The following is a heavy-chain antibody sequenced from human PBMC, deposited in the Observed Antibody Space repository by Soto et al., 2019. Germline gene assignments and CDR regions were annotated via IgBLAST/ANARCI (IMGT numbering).Heavy chain of an antibody. J-gene: IGHJ4*02. CDR3: ARESEDLTSTFDY. CDR2: ISSTTNYI. Sequence: GGSLRLSCAASGFTFTRYSMNWVRQAPGKGLEWVSSISSTTNYIYYGDSMKGRFTISRDKAKNSLYLEMNSLRAEDTAVYYCARESEDLTSTFDYWGQGTMVTV. CDR1: GFTFTRYS. V-gene: IGHV3-21*06.